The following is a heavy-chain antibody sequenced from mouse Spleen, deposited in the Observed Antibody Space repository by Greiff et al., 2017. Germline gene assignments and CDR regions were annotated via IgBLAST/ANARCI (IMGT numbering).Heavy chain of an antibody. CDR3: APYGNYGYFDV. Sequence: QVQLQQSGPELVKPGASVKISCKASGYAFSSSWMNWVKQRPGKGLEWIGRIYPGDGDTNYNGKFKGKATLTADKSSSTAYMQLSSLTSVDSAVYFCAPYGNYGYFDVWGAGTTVTVSS. D-gene: IGHD2-1*01. CDR2: IYPGDGDT. J-gene: IGHJ1*01. V-gene: IGHV1-82*01. CDR1: GYAFSSSW.